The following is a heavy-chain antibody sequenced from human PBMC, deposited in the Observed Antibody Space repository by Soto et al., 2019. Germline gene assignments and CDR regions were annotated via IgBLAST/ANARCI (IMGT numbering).Heavy chain of an antibody. D-gene: IGHD6-13*01. CDR2: ISAYNGNT. Sequence: ASVKVSCKASGYTFTSYGIIWVRQAPGQGLEWMGWISAYNGNTNYAQKLQGRVTMTTDTSTSTAYMELRSLRSDDTAVYYCARGEVSSSWYGPYYYGMDVWGQGTTVTVSS. CDR1: GYTFTSYG. V-gene: IGHV1-18*04. CDR3: ARGEVSSSWYGPYYYGMDV. J-gene: IGHJ6*02.